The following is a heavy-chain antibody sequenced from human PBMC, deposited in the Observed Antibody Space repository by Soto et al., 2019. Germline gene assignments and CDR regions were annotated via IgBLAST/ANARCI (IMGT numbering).Heavy chain of an antibody. CDR3: ARADTTIVPPDQ. V-gene: IGHV4-59*01. D-gene: IGHD3-10*01. CDR2: MSYTGNT. J-gene: IGHJ4*02. CDR1: GGSISGYF. Sequence: PSETLSLTCTVSGGSISGYFWNWIRQPPGRGLEWIGYMSYTGNTNYNPSLTSRVSISVDTSKNQFSLNLNSVTAADTAVYYCARADTTIVPPDQRGKGTLVTVSS.